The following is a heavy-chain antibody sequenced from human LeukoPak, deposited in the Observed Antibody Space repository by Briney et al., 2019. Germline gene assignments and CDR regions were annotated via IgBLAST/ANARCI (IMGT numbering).Heavy chain of an antibody. D-gene: IGHD2-2*01. Sequence: PSETLSLTCAVYGGSFSGYYWSWIRQPPGKGLEWIGEINHSGSTNYNPSLKSRVTISVDTSKNQFSLKLSSVTAADTAVYYCAREVPRYIVVVPAASSGRNWFDPWGQGTLATVSS. CDR2: INHSGST. J-gene: IGHJ5*02. V-gene: IGHV4-34*01. CDR3: AREVPRYIVVVPAASSGRNWFDP. CDR1: GGSFSGYY.